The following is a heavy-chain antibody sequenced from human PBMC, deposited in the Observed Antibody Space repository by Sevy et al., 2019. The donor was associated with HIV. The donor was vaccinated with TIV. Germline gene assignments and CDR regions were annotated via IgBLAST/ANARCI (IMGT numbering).Heavy chain of an antibody. V-gene: IGHV1-18*01. D-gene: IGHD2-15*01. CDR2: SSPHNGDT. CDR1: GYTFTSYR. CDR3: ARSYCSGGRCYSLAY. Sequence: ASVKVSCKTSGYTFTSYRITWVRQAPGKGLEWLGWSSPHNGDTNYGQRVQGIVTMITDTSTTTAYLELRSLTSDDTAEYYCARSYCSGGRCYSLAYWGQGTLVTVSS. J-gene: IGHJ4*02.